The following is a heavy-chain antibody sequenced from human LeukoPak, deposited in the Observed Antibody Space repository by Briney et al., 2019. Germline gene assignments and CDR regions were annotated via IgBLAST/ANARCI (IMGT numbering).Heavy chain of an antibody. V-gene: IGHV3-20*04. D-gene: IGHD2-2*01. Sequence: GGSLRLSCAASGFTFSSYSMNWVRQAPGKGLEWVSGINWNGGSTGYADSVKGRFTISRDNAKNSLYLQMNSLRAEDTAVYYCARERGYCSSTSCPYYMDVWGKGTTVTISS. J-gene: IGHJ6*03. CDR3: ARERGYCSSTSCPYYMDV. CDR1: GFTFSSYS. CDR2: INWNGGST.